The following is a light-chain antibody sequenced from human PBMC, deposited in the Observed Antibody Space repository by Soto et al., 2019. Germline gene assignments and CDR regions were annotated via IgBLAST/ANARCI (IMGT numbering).Light chain of an antibody. CDR3: QQYKSYWT. Sequence: DIQMTQSPSTLSASVGDRVTITCRASQSISSWLAWYQQKPGKAPKLLIYDASSLESGVPSRFSGSGSGTEFTLTFSSLQPDDFAPYYCQQYKSYWTFGQGTKVEIK. CDR1: QSISSW. CDR2: DAS. J-gene: IGKJ1*01. V-gene: IGKV1-5*01.